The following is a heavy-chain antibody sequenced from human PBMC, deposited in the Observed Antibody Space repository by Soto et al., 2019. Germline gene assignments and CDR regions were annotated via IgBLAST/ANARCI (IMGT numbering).Heavy chain of an antibody. J-gene: IGHJ4*02. CDR1: GGTFSSYT. V-gene: IGHV1-69*02. Sequence: QVQLVQSGAEVKKPGSSVKVSCKASGGTFSSYTISWVRQAPGQGLEWMGRIIPILGIANYAQKFQGRVTINADKSTSTAYMELSSLRSEDTAVYYCARSGYGGNSVGEFDYWGQGTLVTVSS. D-gene: IGHD2-21*02. CDR2: IIPILGIA. CDR3: ARSGYGGNSVGEFDY.